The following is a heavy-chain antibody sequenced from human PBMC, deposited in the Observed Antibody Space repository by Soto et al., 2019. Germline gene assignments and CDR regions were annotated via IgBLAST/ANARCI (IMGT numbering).Heavy chain of an antibody. Sequence: EVQLVESGGGLVQPGRSLGPSCAAPDLPFVDYPMNWVRRVPGKGLEWVSGISWNSIIRGYADSVKGRFTISRDNAKNSLYLQMNSLRPEDTALYYCAKGGPDGFCSGGRCYFDYWGQGTLVTVSS. CDR2: ISWNSIIR. CDR1: DLPFVDYP. J-gene: IGHJ4*02. V-gene: IGHV3-9*01. D-gene: IGHD2-15*01. CDR3: AKGGPDGFCSGGRCYFDY.